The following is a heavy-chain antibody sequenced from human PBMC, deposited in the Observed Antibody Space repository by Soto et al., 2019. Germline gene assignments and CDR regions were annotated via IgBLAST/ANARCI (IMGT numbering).Heavy chain of an antibody. D-gene: IGHD3-10*02. Sequence: QVQMVESGGGVVQPGGYLRLSCAVSESIFRGYGMHWVRQAPGKGLEWVAIIRFDGSNIHYADYVMGRFTISRDNSKNMLYLEMNNLRVEDTAVYYCARDGVGVTTFWGFLDYWGQGTLVTVSA. CDR2: IRFDGSNI. CDR3: ARDGVGVTTFWGFLDY. V-gene: IGHV3-33*01. CDR1: ESIFRGYG. J-gene: IGHJ4*02.